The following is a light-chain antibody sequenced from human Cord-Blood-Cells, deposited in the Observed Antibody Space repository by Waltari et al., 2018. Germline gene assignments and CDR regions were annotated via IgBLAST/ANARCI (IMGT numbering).Light chain of an antibody. CDR2: EFS. V-gene: IGLV2-8*01. CDR3: SSYAGSYNYF. Sequence: QYALTQPPSASGSPGQSATISCTGNSSEVGGYNYVSWYQHHPGKAPKLMLYEFSKRRSGATDRFSCSKSCDTASLTVVGLQAENESDYYCSSYAGSYNYFFVTVTKVSVL. CDR1: SSEVGGYNY. J-gene: IGLJ1*01.